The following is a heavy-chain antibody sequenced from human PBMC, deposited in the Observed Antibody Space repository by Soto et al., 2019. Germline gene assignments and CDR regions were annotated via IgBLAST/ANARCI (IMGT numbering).Heavy chain of an antibody. Sequence: LEPLSLTSTVSGGSSGSSYWSWIRQPQEKGLEWIGYIYYSGSTNYNPSLKSGVTISVDTSKKQFSLKLSSVTAADTAVYYCARVNPRYPMTDDAFDIWGQGTMVTVSS. J-gene: IGHJ3*02. CDR1: GGSSGSSY. D-gene: IGHD2-2*02. CDR2: IYYSGST. V-gene: IGHV4-59*01. CDR3: ARVNPRYPMTDDAFDI.